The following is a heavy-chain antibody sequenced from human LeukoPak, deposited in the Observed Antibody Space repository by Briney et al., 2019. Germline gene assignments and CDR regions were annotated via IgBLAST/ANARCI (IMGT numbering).Heavy chain of an antibody. CDR2: INPNSGGA. J-gene: IGHJ5*02. CDR3: AKGRVVAGSKSLTYHWLDP. V-gene: IGHV1-2*02. Sequence: GASVKVSCKASGYTFTVYYIHWVRQAPGQGLEWVGWINPNSGGAKYAQKFQDRVTMTRDTSISTAYTGLSRLRSDDTAVYYCAKGRVVAGSKSLTYHWLDPWGQGTLVTVSS. CDR1: GYTFTVYY. D-gene: IGHD6-19*01.